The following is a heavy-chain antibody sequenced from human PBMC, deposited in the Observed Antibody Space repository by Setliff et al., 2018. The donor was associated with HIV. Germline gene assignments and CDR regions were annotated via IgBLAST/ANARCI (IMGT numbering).Heavy chain of an antibody. J-gene: IGHJ4*02. CDR2: IKHSGST. CDR3: ARGGFKWSGSYADY. Sequence: SETLSPTCAVHGGSFSDYYWTWIRQPPGKGLEWIGEIKHSGSTNYNTSLKSRVTISVDTAKNQFSLNLTSVTAADTAVYYCARGGFKWSGSYADYWGQETLVTVSS. V-gene: IGHV4-34*01. D-gene: IGHD1-26*01. CDR1: GGSFSDYY.